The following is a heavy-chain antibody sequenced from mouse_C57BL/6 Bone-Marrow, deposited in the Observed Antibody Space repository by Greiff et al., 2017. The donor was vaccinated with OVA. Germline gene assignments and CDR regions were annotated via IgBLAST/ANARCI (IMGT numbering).Heavy chain of an antibody. D-gene: IGHD2-1*01. J-gene: IGHJ3*01. V-gene: IGHV1-72*01. Sequence: QVQLQQPGAELVKPGASVKLSCKASGYTFTSYWMHWVKQRPGRGLEWIGRIDPNSGGTKYNEKFKSKAKLTVDKPSSTAYMQLSSLTSEDSAVYYCARPGAKIYYAPWFAYWGQGTLVTVSA. CDR3: ARPGAKIYYAPWFAY. CDR1: GYTFTSYW. CDR2: IDPNSGGT.